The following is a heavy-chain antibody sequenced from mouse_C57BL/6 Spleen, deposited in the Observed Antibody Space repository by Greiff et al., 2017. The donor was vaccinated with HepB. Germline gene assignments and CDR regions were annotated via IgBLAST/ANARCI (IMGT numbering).Heavy chain of an antibody. CDR3: ARHEAGYDYYGAWFAY. D-gene: IGHD1-1*01. CDR1: GYTFTEYT. V-gene: IGHV1-62-2*01. Sequence: VQGVESGAELVKPGASVKLSCKASGYTFTEYTIHWVKQRSGQGLEWIGWFYPGSGSIKYNEKFKDKATFTANKSSSTVYMELSRLTSEDSAVYFCARHEAGYDYYGAWFAYWGQGTLVTVSA. J-gene: IGHJ3*01. CDR2: FYPGSGSI.